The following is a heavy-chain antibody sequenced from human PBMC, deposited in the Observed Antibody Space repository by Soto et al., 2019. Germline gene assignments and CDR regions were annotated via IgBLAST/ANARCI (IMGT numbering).Heavy chain of an antibody. V-gene: IGHV1-69*13. J-gene: IGHJ5*02. D-gene: IGHD2-15*01. CDR2: IIPIFGTA. CDR3: ARRPPDVGFCSGGRRYSGWIHP. CDR1: GGTFSSYA. Sequence: SVKVSCKASGGTFSSYAISWVRQAPGQGLEWMGGIIPIFGTANYAQKFQGRVTITADESTSTAYMELSSLRSEDTAVYYCARRPPDVGFCSGGRRYSGWIHPPGQATLVSVSS.